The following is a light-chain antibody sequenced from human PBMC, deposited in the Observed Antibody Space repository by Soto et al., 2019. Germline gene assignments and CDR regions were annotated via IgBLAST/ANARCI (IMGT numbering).Light chain of an antibody. CDR2: GAS. Sequence: TLSCRASQNLRSSLAWYQQKPGQAPRLLIYGASTRATGIPARFSGSGSGTEFTLTISSLQSEDFAVYFCQQYNIWPQTFGQGTKVDIK. CDR3: QQYNIWPQT. CDR1: QNLRSS. V-gene: IGKV3-15*01. J-gene: IGKJ1*01.